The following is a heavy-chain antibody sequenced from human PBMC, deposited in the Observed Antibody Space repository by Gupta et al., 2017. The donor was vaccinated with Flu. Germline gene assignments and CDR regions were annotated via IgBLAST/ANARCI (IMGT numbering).Heavy chain of an antibody. J-gene: IGHJ6*03. V-gene: IGHV4-39*01. CDR3: ARQISGPTDILWFGENYMDV. D-gene: IGHD3-10*01. Sequence: GLEWIGSIYYSGSTYYNPSLKSRVTISVDTSKNQFSLKLSPVTAADTAVYYCARQISGPTDILWFGENYMDVWGKGTTVTVSS. CDR2: IYYSGST.